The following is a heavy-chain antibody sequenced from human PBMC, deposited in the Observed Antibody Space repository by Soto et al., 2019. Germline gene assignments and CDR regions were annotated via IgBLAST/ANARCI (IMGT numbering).Heavy chain of an antibody. CDR3: AKSNYDFWSGYSH. D-gene: IGHD3-3*01. J-gene: IGHJ4*02. V-gene: IGHV3-23*01. CDR2: ISDSGDST. CDR1: GFTFSSYA. Sequence: PVGSLRLSCAASGFTFSSYAMSWVRQAPGKGLEWVSPISDSGDSTYYADSVKGRFTISRDNSKNTLYLQMNSLRAEDTAVYYCAKSNYDFWSGYSHWGQGTLVTVSS.